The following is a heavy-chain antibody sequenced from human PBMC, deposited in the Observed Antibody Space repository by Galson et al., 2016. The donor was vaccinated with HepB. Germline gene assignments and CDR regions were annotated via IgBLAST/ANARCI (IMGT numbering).Heavy chain of an antibody. Sequence: ETLSLTCSVSGGSVNTYNWWIWVRQPPGRGLEWIGEIYQNGLTHYNPSLMSRVSISLDKSKNHISLTLTSVTAADTAVYFCAREMEVEPVNDASDVWGQGTMVAV. CDR1: GGSVNTYNW. D-gene: IGHD2-15*01. CDR2: IYQNGLT. J-gene: IGHJ3*01. V-gene: IGHV4-4*01. CDR3: AREMEVEPVNDASDV.